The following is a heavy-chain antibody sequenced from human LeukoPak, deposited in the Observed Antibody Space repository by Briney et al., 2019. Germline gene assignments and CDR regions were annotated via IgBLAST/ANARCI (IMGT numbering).Heavy chain of an antibody. CDR2: ISSTSSYI. J-gene: IGHJ4*02. CDR1: GFTFSSYS. V-gene: IGHV3-21*01. CDR3: ARASSGWAVDLYYFDY. Sequence: GGSLRLSCAASGFTFSSYSMNWVRQAPGKGLEWVSSISSTSSYIYYADSVKGRFTISRDNAKNSLYLQMNSLRAEDTAVYYCARASSGWAVDLYYFDYWGQGDLVTVSS. D-gene: IGHD6-19*01.